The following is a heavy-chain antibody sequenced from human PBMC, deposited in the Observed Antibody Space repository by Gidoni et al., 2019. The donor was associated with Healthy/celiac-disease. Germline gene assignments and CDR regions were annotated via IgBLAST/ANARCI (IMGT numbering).Heavy chain of an antibody. Sequence: QVQLVQSGSALKQPGASVQVSCKASGYPFTSYYMHWVRQAPGQGLEWMGIINPSGGSTSYEKKFQGRVTMTRDKSTSTVYMELSSLRSEDTAVYYCARFDDSYYYGMDVWGQGTTVTVSS. V-gene: IGHV1-46*01. D-gene: IGHD3-3*01. CDR3: ARFDDSYYYGMDV. CDR1: GYPFTSYY. J-gene: IGHJ6*02. CDR2: INPSGGST.